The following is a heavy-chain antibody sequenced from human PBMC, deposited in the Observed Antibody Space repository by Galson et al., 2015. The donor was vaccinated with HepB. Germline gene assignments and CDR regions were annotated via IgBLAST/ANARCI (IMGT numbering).Heavy chain of an antibody. V-gene: IGHV1-46*04. J-gene: IGHJ4*02. CDR2: INPSGGST. D-gene: IGHD3-10*01. CDR3: ARDHTRQGRGSGSYWYYFDY. Sequence: SVKVSCKASGYTFTSYYMRWVRQAPGQGLEWMGIINPSGGSTSYAQKLQGRVTMTRDTSTSTVYMELSSLRSEDTAVYYCARDHTRQGRGSGSYWYYFDYWGQGTLVTVSS. CDR1: GYTFTSYY.